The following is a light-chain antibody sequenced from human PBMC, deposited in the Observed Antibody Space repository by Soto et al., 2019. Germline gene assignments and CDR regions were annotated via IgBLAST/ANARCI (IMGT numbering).Light chain of an antibody. V-gene: IGLV1-40*01. CDR2: GNS. Sequence: QSVLTQPPSVSGAPGQRVTISYTGSSSNIGAGYDVHWYQQLPGTAPKLLIYGNSNRPSGVPDRFSGSKSGTTASLAITGLQAEDESDYYCQSYDSRLSGSEVFGTGINLTVL. CDR1: SSNIGAGYD. CDR3: QSYDSRLSGSEV. J-gene: IGLJ1*01.